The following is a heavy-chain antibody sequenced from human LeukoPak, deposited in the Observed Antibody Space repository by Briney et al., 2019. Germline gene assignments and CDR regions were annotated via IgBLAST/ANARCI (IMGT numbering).Heavy chain of an antibody. CDR1: GGTFSSYA. J-gene: IGHJ4*02. Sequence: GASVKVSCKASGGTFSSYAISWVRQAPGKGLEWVSAISGSGGSTYYADSVKGRFTISRDNSKNTLYLQMNSLRAEDTAVYYCAKDPAMIGDYWGQGTLVTVSS. D-gene: IGHD3-22*01. CDR3: AKDPAMIGDY. V-gene: IGHV3-23*01. CDR2: ISGSGGST.